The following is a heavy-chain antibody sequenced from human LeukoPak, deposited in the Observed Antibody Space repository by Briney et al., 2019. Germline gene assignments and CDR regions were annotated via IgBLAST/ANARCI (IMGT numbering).Heavy chain of an antibody. CDR1: GFSFSVYA. V-gene: IGHV3-23*01. Sequence: GGSLRLSCAASGFSFSVYAMNWVRQAPGKGLEWVSSFGGSGGGPWHAASVKGRFSISRDNSKNTLYLQMSSLSDEDTALYYCAKARGATVNDPADYWGQGILVTVSS. D-gene: IGHD1-26*01. CDR3: AKARGATVNDPADY. CDR2: FGGSGGGP. J-gene: IGHJ4*02.